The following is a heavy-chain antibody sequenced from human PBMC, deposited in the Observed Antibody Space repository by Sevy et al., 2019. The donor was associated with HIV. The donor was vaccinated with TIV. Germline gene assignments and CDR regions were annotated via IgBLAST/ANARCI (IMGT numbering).Heavy chain of an antibody. CDR3: TRVEGAADWGMDV. CDR1: GLTFDDYT. J-gene: IGHJ6*02. V-gene: IGHV3-49*04. CDR2: IRSKAYGGTT. Sequence: GGSLRLSCRASGLTFDDYTMSWVRQAPGKGLEWVAFIRSKAYGGTTEYAASVKGRFTISRDESKSIAYLQMNSLKTEDTAVYYCTRVEGAADWGMDVWGQGPRSPSP. D-gene: IGHD1-26*01.